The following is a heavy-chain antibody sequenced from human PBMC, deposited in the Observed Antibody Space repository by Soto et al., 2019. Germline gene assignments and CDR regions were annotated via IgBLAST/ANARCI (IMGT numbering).Heavy chain of an antibody. Sequence: SETLSLTCAVSSGSISSSNWWSWVRQPPGKGLEWIGEIYHSGSTNYNPSLKSRVIISVDKSKNQFSLKLSSVTAADTAVYYCARLNSGPARDGAFDIWGQGTMVTVSS. V-gene: IGHV4-4*02. CDR2: IYHSGST. J-gene: IGHJ3*02. CDR3: ARLNSGPARDGAFDI. D-gene: IGHD5-12*01. CDR1: SGSISSSNW.